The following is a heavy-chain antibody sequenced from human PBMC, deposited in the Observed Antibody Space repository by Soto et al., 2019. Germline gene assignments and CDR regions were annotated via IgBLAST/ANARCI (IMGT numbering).Heavy chain of an antibody. Sequence: SETLSLTCTVSGGSISSSSYYWGWIRQPPGKGLEWIGSIYYSGSTYYNPSLKSRVTISVDTSKNQFSLNLSSVTAADTAVYYCAKYYDDSSGSGYGFDIWGQGTMVTVSS. J-gene: IGHJ3*02. CDR2: IYYSGST. CDR1: GGSISSSSYY. CDR3: AKYYDDSSGSGYGFDI. V-gene: IGHV4-39*01. D-gene: IGHD3-22*01.